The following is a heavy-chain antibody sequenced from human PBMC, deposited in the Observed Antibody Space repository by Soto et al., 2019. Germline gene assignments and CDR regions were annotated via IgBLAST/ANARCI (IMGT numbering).Heavy chain of an antibody. CDR3: ASRITMARGVNP. CDR2: ISSSSSYI. Sequence: PGWSLRLSCAASVFTFSSYSMNWVRQAPGKGLEWVSSISSSSSYIYYADSVKGRFTIPRDNAKNSLYLQMNSLRAEDTAVYYCASRITMARGVNPWGQGTLVTVSS. V-gene: IGHV3-21*01. CDR1: VFTFSSYS. J-gene: IGHJ5*02. D-gene: IGHD3-10*01.